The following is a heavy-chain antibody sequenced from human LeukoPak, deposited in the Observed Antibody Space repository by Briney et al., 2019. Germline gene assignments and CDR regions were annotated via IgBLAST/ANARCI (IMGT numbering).Heavy chain of an antibody. CDR3: ARGNRYYYDSSGYSSFDY. D-gene: IGHD3-22*01. J-gene: IGHJ4*02. V-gene: IGHV4-31*03. Sequence: SETLSLTCTVSGGSISSGGYYWSWIRQHPGKGLEWIGYIYYSGSTYYNPSLKSRVTISVDTSKNQFSLKLSSVTAADTAAYYCARGNRYYYDSSGYSSFDYWGQGTLVTVSS. CDR1: GGSISSGGYY. CDR2: IYYSGST.